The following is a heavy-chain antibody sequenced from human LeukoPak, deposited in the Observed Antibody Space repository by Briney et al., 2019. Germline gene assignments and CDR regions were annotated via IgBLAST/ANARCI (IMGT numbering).Heavy chain of an antibody. J-gene: IGHJ1*01. CDR1: GFTFSSYW. Sequence: SGGSLRLSCAASGFTFSSYWMHWVRQAPGKGLVWVSRVKSDGSTRYADSVKGRFTISRDNAKNTVSLQMTSLRAEDTGVYYCARAPSEIGGYYPEYFRHWGQGTLVIVS. V-gene: IGHV3-74*01. D-gene: IGHD3-22*01. CDR3: ARAPSEIGGYYPEYFRH. CDR2: VKSDGST.